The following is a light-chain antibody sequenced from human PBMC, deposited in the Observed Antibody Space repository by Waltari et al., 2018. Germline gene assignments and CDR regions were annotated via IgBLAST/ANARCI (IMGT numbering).Light chain of an antibody. CDR2: DAS. CDR3: QHRSDWPWT. Sequence: EIVLTQFPATLSLSPGVTAPLSCRASQSISSHLAWYQQKPGQAPRLLVFDASNRATGIPARFSGAGSGTDFTLSITTLEPEDFAVYYCQHRSDWPWTFGQGTKVEFK. V-gene: IGKV3-11*01. CDR1: QSISSH. J-gene: IGKJ1*01.